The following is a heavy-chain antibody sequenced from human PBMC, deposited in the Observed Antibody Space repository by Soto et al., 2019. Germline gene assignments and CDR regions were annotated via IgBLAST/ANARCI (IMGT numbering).Heavy chain of an antibody. V-gene: IGHV3-33*01. CDR3: ARDHHTAMVQDV. D-gene: IGHD5-18*01. J-gene: IGHJ6*02. CDR2: IWYDGSNK. Sequence: PGGSLRLSCAASGFTFSSYGMHWVRQAPGKGLEWVAVIWYDGSNKYYADSVKGRFTISRDNSKNTLYLQINSLRAEDTAVYYCARDHHTAMVQDVWGQGTTVAVSS. CDR1: GFTFSSYG.